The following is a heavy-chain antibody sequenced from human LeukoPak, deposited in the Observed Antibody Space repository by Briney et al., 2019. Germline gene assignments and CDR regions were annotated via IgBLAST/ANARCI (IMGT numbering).Heavy chain of an antibody. V-gene: IGHV3-30-3*01. CDR3: AREFGDEVVPPYYYMDV. D-gene: IGHD2-2*01. J-gene: IGHJ6*03. CDR1: GFTFSSYA. CDR2: ISYDGSNK. Sequence: SGGSLRLSCAASGFTFSSYAMHWVRQAPGKGLEWVAVISYDGSNKYYADSVKGRFTISRDNSKNTLYLQMNSLRAEDTAVYYCAREFGDEVVPPYYYMDVWGKGTTVAVSS.